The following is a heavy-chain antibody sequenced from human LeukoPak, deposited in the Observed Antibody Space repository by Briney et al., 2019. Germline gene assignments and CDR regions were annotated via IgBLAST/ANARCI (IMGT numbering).Heavy chain of an antibody. CDR2: ISGSGGST. CDR3: ANSDYYYYYMDV. V-gene: IGHV3-23*01. J-gene: IGHJ6*03. Sequence: GGSLRLSCAASGFTFSSYAMSWVRQAPGKGLEWVSAISGSGGSTYYADSVKGRFTISRDNSKNTLYLQMNSLRAEDTAVYYCANSDYYYYYMDVWGKGTTVTVFS. CDR1: GFTFSSYA.